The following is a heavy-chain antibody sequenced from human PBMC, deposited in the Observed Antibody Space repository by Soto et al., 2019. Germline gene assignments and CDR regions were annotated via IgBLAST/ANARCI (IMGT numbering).Heavy chain of an antibody. CDR3: AKDPRDIVVVVAALTNYGMDV. Sequence: GGSLRLSCAASGFTFSSYGMHWVRQAPGKGLEWVAVISYDGSNKYYADSVKGRFTISRDNSKNTLYLQMNSLRAEDTAVYYCAKDPRDIVVVVAALTNYGMDVWGQGTTVTAP. J-gene: IGHJ6*02. V-gene: IGHV3-30*18. CDR2: ISYDGSNK. D-gene: IGHD2-15*01. CDR1: GFTFSSYG.